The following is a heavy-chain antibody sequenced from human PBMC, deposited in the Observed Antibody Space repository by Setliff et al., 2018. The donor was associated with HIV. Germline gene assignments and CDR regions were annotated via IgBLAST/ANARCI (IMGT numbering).Heavy chain of an antibody. V-gene: IGHV1-2*02. Sequence: AASVKVSCKASGYTFTGYYMHWVRQAPGQGLEWMGWISPNSGGTTYAQKFQGRVTITADKSTSTAYMELSSLRSEDTAVYYCVRGVQSPPHYSYYYMDVWGEGTMVTVSS. D-gene: IGHD3-3*01. CDR3: VRGVQSPPHYSYYYMDV. CDR2: ISPNSGGT. CDR1: GYTFTGYY. J-gene: IGHJ6*03.